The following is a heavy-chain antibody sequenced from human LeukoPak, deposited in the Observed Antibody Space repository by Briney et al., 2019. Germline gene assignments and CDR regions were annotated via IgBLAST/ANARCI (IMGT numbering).Heavy chain of an antibody. CDR1: GFIFSSYA. Sequence: GGSLRLSCVGSGFIFSSYAMSWVRQAPGKGLEWVSGISNSGHSAYNADSVKGRFSSTRDNSKNTLYLQMNSLRAEDAAVYYCAKDWRNGYSSDWYSEGYFPHWGQGTLVTVSS. CDR2: ISNSGHSA. V-gene: IGHV3-23*01. CDR3: AKDWRNGYSSDWYSEGYFPH. D-gene: IGHD5-18*01. J-gene: IGHJ1*01.